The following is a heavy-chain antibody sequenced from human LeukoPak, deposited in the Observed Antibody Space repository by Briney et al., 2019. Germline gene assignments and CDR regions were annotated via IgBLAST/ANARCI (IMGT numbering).Heavy chain of an antibody. CDR1: GFTFSSFG. CDR3: AKVIRGGYGMDV. J-gene: IGHJ6*02. Sequence: GGSLRLSCAASGFTFSSFGMNWVRQAPGKWLEWVSYISDSSSLTYYADSVKGRFTISRDNAKNSLSLQLNSLRDEDTAVYFCAKVIRGGYGMDVWGQGTTVTVSS. CDR2: ISDSSSLT. D-gene: IGHD3-10*01. V-gene: IGHV3-48*02.